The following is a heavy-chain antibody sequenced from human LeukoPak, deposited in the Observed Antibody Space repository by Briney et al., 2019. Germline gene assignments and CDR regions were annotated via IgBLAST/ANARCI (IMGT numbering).Heavy chain of an antibody. J-gene: IGHJ4*02. CDR2: ISSTVDNS. CDR1: GFIFTDWY. D-gene: IGHD1-26*01. CDR3: ARDRGGSALAN. Sequence: PGGSLRLSCAASGFIFTDWYMIWVRQAPGKGVEWVSYISSTVDNSNYADSVKGRFTISRDTAKRTLYLQMDSLRVEDTAVYYCARDRGGSALANWGQGTLVIVSS. V-gene: IGHV3-11*04.